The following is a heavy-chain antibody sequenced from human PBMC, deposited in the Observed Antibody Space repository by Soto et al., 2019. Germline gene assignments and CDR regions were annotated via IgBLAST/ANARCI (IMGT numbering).Heavy chain of an antibody. CDR2: IDPEDSYI. Sequence: GESLEISCNISGYSFTTYFIIWVRQMPGKGLEWMGRIDPEDSYIEYSPSFQGHVTLSADKSISTAYLQWSNLTPSDTAIYYCARPGSNWYVDYWGQGTLVTVSS. CDR3: ARPGSNWYVDY. D-gene: IGHD6-13*01. J-gene: IGHJ4*02. CDR1: GYSFTTYF. V-gene: IGHV5-10-1*01.